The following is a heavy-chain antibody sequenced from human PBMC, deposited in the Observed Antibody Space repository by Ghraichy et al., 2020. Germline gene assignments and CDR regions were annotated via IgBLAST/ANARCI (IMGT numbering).Heavy chain of an antibody. V-gene: IGHV3-21*01. CDR2: ISSSSTYI. D-gene: IGHD6-19*01. CDR1: GFTFSSYS. CDR3: ARDPRAYSSGWNDFDY. J-gene: IGHJ4*02. Sequence: GGSLRLSCAASGFTFSSYSMNWVRQAPGKGLEWVSSISSSSTYIYLADSVKGRFTISRDNAKNSLYLQMNSLRAEDTAVYYCARDPRAYSSGWNDFDYWGQGTLVTVSS.